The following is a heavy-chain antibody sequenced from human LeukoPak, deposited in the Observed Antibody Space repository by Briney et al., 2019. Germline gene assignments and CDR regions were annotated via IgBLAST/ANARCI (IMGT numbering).Heavy chain of an antibody. CDR2: ISSDGSTS. J-gene: IGHJ4*02. Sequence: GGSLRLSCAASRFTFNNYWMHWVRQAPGKGLVWVSHISSDGSTSTYTDSVKGRFTISRDNAKNTLYLQMTSLRAEDTAVYYCAKGLAYYYDSSGYYYWGQGTLVTVSS. CDR3: AKGLAYYYDSSGYYY. V-gene: IGHV3-74*01. D-gene: IGHD3-22*01. CDR1: RFTFNNYW.